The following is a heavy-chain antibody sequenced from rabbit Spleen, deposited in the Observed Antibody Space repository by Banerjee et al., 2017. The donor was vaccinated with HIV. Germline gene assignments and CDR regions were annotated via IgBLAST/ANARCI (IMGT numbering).Heavy chain of an antibody. CDR1: GFSFSSSYY. CDR3: ARDNGSGDYIDVYFDL. Sequence: QEQLVESGGGLVQPEGSLTLTCTASGFSFSSSYYMCWVRQAPGKGLEWIGIIYAAKGSTDYASWVNGRFTISKSSSTTVTLQMTSLTAADTATYFCARDNGSGDYIDVYFDLWGQGTLVTVS. J-gene: IGHJ4*01. V-gene: IGHV1S45*01. CDR2: IYAAKGST. D-gene: IGHD1-1*01.